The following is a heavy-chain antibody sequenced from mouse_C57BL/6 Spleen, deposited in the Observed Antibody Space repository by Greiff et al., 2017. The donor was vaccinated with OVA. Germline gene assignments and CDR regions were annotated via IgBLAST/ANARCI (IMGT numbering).Heavy chain of an antibody. V-gene: IGHV1-26*01. CDR3: ARGGTDYAMDY. Sequence: EVKLQQSGPELVKPGASVKISCTASGYTFTDYYMNWVKQSHGKSLEWIGDINPNNGGTSYNQKFKGKATLTVDKSSSTAYMELRSLTSEDSAVYYCARGGTDYAMDYWGQGTSVTVSS. CDR1: GYTFTDYY. D-gene: IGHD4-1*01. CDR2: INPNNGGT. J-gene: IGHJ4*01.